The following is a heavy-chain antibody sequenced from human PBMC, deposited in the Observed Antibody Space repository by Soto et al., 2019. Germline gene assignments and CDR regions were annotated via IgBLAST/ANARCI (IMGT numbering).Heavy chain of an antibody. CDR1: GYTFTSYG. Sequence: QVQLVQSGAEVKKPGASVKVSCKASGYTFTSYGISWVRQAPGQGLESMGWISAYNGNTNYAQQLQRSVTLTTATSTSTVYMELRGLRSDDTAVYYCARWGKAPGGFWSGYYYIWFDPWGQGTLVTVSS. J-gene: IGHJ5*02. CDR2: ISAYNGNT. D-gene: IGHD3-3*01. V-gene: IGHV1-18*01. CDR3: ARWGKAPGGFWSGYYYIWFDP.